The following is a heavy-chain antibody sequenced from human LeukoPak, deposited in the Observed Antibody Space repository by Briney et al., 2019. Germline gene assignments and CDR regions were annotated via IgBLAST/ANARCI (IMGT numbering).Heavy chain of an antibody. D-gene: IGHD5-12*01. CDR1: GGSISSYY. V-gene: IGHV4-59*01. CDR3: ARTPGGGYVYYYGMDV. Sequence: SETLSLTCTVSGGSISSYYWSWIRQPPGKGLEWIGYIYYSGSTNYNPSLQSRVTISVDTSKNQFSLKLSSVTAADTAVYYCARTPGGGYVYYYGMDVWGQGTTVTVSS. CDR2: IYYSGST. J-gene: IGHJ6*02.